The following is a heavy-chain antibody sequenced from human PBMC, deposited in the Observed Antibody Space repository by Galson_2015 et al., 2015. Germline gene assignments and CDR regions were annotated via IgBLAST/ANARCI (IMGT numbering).Heavy chain of an antibody. D-gene: IGHD2-15*01. J-gene: IGHJ3*02. CDR1: GYSFTSYW. CDR2: IYPGDSDT. Sequence: QSGAEVKKPGESQKISCKGSGYSFTSYWIGWVRQMPGKGLEWMGIIYPGDSDTRYSPSFQGQVTISADKSISTAYLQWSSLKASDTAMYYCARPTEVVVAATGAFDIWGQGTTVTVSS. CDR3: ARPTEVVVAATGAFDI. V-gene: IGHV5-51*03.